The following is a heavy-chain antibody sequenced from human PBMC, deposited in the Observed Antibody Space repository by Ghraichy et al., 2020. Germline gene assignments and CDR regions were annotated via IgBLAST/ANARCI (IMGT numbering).Heavy chain of an antibody. Sequence: LSLTCAASGFTFSNAWMSWVRQAPGKGLEWVGRIKSKTDGGTTDYAAPVKGRFTISRDDSKNTLYLQMNSLKTEDTAVYYCTTHYDILTGLNWFDPWGQGTLVTVSS. CDR2: IKSKTDGGTT. J-gene: IGHJ5*02. V-gene: IGHV3-15*01. CDR1: GFTFSNAW. D-gene: IGHD3-9*01. CDR3: TTHYDILTGLNWFDP.